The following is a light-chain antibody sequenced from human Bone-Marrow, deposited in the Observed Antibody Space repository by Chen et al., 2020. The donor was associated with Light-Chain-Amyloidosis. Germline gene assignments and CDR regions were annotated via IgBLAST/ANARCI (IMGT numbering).Light chain of an antibody. J-gene: IGLJ2*01. CDR3: QSAEGSGTYEVI. CDR2: RDT. V-gene: IGLV3-25*03. Sequence: SYELTQPPSVSVSPGQTARITCSGADLPTKYAYWYQQKPGQAPVLGIHRDTERPSGISERFSSTSSETTATLTIMGVQVEDEADYHCQSAEGSGTYEVIFGGGTKLTVL. CDR1: DLPTKY.